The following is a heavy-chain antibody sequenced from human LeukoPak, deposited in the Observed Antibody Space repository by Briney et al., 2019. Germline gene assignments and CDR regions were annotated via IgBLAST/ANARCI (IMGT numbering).Heavy chain of an antibody. J-gene: IGHJ4*02. D-gene: IGHD6-13*01. CDR1: GFTFSNYG. Sequence: GGSLRLSCAASGFTFSNYGMHWVRQAPGKGLEWVAVISYDGSDKYYTDSVKGRFTISRDNSKNTLYLQMNSLSGEDTAVYYCAKDRGSSWYYFDDWGQGTLVTVSS. CDR2: ISYDGSDK. CDR3: AKDRGSSWYYFDD. V-gene: IGHV3-30*18.